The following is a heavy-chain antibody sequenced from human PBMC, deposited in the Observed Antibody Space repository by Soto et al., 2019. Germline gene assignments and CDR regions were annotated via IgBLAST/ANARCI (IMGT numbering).Heavy chain of an antibody. CDR1: GGSISSYY. V-gene: IGHV4-59*08. CDR3: ARHWQWPTYNWFDP. CDR2: IYYSGST. D-gene: IGHD6-19*01. Sequence: QVQLQESGPGLVKPSETLSLTCTVSGGSISSYYWSWFRQPPGKGLEWIGYIYYSGSTNYNPSLKSRVAISVDTSKNQFSLKLSSVTAADTAVYYCARHWQWPTYNWFDPWGQGTLVTVSS. J-gene: IGHJ5*02.